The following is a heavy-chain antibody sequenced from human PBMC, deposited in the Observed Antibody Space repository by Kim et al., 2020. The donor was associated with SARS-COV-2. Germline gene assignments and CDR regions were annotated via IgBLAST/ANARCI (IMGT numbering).Heavy chain of an antibody. CDR1: GFTFSSYA. Sequence: GGSLRLSCAASGFTFSSYAMHWVRQAPGKGLEWVAVISYDGSNKYYADSVKGRFTISRDNSKNTLYLQMNSLRAEDTAVYYCARDLGRQWLVLTADYWGQGTLVTVSS. D-gene: IGHD6-19*01. CDR3: ARDLGRQWLVLTADY. J-gene: IGHJ4*02. CDR2: ISYDGSNK. V-gene: IGHV3-30-3*01.